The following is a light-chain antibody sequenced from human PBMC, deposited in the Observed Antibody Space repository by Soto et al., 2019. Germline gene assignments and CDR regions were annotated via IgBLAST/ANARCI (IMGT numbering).Light chain of an antibody. J-gene: IGLJ2*01. CDR2: EDI. CDR3: SSYGGSANLI. Sequence: QSVLTQPPSASGSPGQSVTISCTGSSSDVGGYNCVSWFQQHPGKAPKLMIFEDIKRPSGVPDRFSASKSGNTASLTVSGLQAEDEADYYCSSYGGSANLIFGGGTKLTVL. V-gene: IGLV2-8*01. CDR1: SSDVGGYNC.